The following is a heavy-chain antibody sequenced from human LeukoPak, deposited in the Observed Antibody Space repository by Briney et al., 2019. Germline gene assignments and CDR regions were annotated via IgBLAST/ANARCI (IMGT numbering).Heavy chain of an antibody. Sequence: GGSPRLSCAASGLTVSNNYMTWVRQAPGKGLEWVSVLYSGGSTYYADSVKGRFTISRDNSKNTLFLQMNSLRAEDTAVYYCARDSDGSSGLDYWGQGTLVTVSS. D-gene: IGHD3-22*01. V-gene: IGHV3-53*01. CDR1: GLTVSNNY. J-gene: IGHJ4*02. CDR2: LYSGGST. CDR3: ARDSDGSSGLDY.